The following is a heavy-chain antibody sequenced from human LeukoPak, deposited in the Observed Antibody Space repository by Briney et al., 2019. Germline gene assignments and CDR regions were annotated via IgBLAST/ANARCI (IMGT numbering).Heavy chain of an antibody. V-gene: IGHV3-30-3*01. J-gene: IGHJ3*02. CDR2: ISYDGSNK. CDR3: ARDSSSWYSAFDI. CDR1: GFTFSSYA. Sequence: PGGSLRLSCAASGFTFSSYAMPWVRQAPGKGLEWVAVISYDGSNKYYADSVKGRFTISRDNSKNTLYLQMNSLRAEDTAVYYCARDSSSWYSAFDIWGQGTMVTVSS. D-gene: IGHD6-13*01.